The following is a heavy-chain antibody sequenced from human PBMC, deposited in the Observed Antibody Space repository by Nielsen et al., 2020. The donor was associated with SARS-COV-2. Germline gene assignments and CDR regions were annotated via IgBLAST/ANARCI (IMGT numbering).Heavy chain of an antibody. Sequence: GESLKISCAASGFTFSSYGMHWVRQAPGKGLEWVAVISYDGSNKYYADSVKGRFTISRDNSENTLYLQMNSLRAEDTAVYYCAKDRVLLWFGELLDWGQGTLVTVSS. CDR1: GFTFSSYG. CDR2: ISYDGSNK. V-gene: IGHV3-30*18. D-gene: IGHD3-10*01. J-gene: IGHJ4*02. CDR3: AKDRVLLWFGELLD.